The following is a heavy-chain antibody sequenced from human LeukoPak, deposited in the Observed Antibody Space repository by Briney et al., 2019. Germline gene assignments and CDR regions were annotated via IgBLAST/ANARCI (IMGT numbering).Heavy chain of an antibody. CDR2: VKQDGSDK. J-gene: IGHJ4*02. CDR3: ARGGGGCDY. Sequence: GGSLRLSCAVSGFTFSNYWMNWVRQAPGKGLEWVANVKQDGSDKYYVDSVRGRFTISRDNAKNSLYLQMNSLRAEDTAVYYCARGGGGCDYWGQGTLVTVSS. V-gene: IGHV3-7*05. D-gene: IGHD3-16*01. CDR1: GFTFSNYW.